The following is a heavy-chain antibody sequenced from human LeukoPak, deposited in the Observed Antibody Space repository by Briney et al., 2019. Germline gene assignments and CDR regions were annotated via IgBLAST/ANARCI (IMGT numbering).Heavy chain of an antibody. D-gene: IGHD6-6*01. CDR1: GHTLTGYY. CDR3: GRDYGYSSSWAQLVDGAWCDP. V-gene: IGHV1-2*02. CDR2: INPNSGGT. Sequence: GASVKVSCKASGHTLTGYYMHWVRPATGQGLEWMGWINPNSGGTNYTQKSQGRVTMPRDTSISTAYMELNRLRSDDTAVYYCGRDYGYSSSWAQLVDGAWCDPWGQGTLITVSS. J-gene: IGHJ5*02.